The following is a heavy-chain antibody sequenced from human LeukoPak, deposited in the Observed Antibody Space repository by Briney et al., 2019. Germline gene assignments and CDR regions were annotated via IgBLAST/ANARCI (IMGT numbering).Heavy chain of an antibody. V-gene: IGHV1-2*02. Sequence: ASVKVSCKASGYTVTAYYMHWVRQAPGQGLEWMGWINPNSGGTNYAQKFQGRVTMTRDTSISTAYMELSRLRSDDTAVYYCARDYYDSSGFGAFDIWGQGTMVTVSS. CDR3: ARDYYDSSGFGAFDI. J-gene: IGHJ3*02. CDR2: INPNSGGT. CDR1: GYTVTAYY. D-gene: IGHD3-22*01.